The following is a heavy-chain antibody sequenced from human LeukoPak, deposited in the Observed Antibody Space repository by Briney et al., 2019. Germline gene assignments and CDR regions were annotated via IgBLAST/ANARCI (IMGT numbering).Heavy chain of an antibody. CDR1: GFTFSSYA. Sequence: PGGSLRLSCAASGFTFSSYAMHWVRQAPGKGLEWVAVISYDGSNKYYADSVKGRFTISRDNSKNTLYLQMNSLRAEDTAVYYCARDLDHCSGGSCPSNWFDPWGQGTLVTVSS. CDR2: ISYDGSNK. V-gene: IGHV3-30-3*01. J-gene: IGHJ5*02. D-gene: IGHD2-15*01. CDR3: ARDLDHCSGGSCPSNWFDP.